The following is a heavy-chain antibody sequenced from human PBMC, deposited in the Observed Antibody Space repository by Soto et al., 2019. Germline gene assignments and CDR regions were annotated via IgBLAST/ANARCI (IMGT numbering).Heavy chain of an antibody. Sequence: ASVKVSCKASGYTFTSYAIDWVRQAPGQRLEWMGWINAGNGNTKYSQKFQGRVTITRDTSASTAYMELSSLRSEDTAVYYCAQGGIAAAGPDYYYYGMDVWGQGTTVTVSS. CDR2: INAGNGNT. CDR3: AQGGIAAAGPDYYYYGMDV. J-gene: IGHJ6*02. D-gene: IGHD6-13*01. V-gene: IGHV1-3*01. CDR1: GYTFTSYA.